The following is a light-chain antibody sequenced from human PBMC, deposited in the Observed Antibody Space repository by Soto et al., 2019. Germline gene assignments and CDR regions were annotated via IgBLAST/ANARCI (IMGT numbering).Light chain of an antibody. CDR1: QSITTW. J-gene: IGKJ1*01. CDR3: LQHTYIWS. V-gene: IGKV1-5*01. CDR2: DVS. Sequence: DIQMTQSPSTVSAYVGDSVTITCRASQSITTWLAWYQQRPGKAPKLLIYDVSSLQSGVPSRFSGSGSGTEFTLTISSLQPDDFATYYCLQHTYIWSFGQGTKVDIK.